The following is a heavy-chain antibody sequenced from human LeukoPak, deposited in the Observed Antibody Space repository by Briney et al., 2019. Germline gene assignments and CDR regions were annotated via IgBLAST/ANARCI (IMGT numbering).Heavy chain of an antibody. V-gene: IGHV1-18*01. CDR3: ARDRSGGSRDHYYYYGMDV. D-gene: IGHD2-15*01. CDR2: INPSGGST. CDR1: GYTFTSYG. Sequence: GASVKVSCKASGYTFTSYGISWVRQAPGQGLEWMGIINPSGGSTNYAQKLQGRVTMTTDTSTSTAYMELRSLRSDDTAVYYCARDRSGGSRDHYYYYGMDVWGQGTTVTVSS. J-gene: IGHJ6*02.